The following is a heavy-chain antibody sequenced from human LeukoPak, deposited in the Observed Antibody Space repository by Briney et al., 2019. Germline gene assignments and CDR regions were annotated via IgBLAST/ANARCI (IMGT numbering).Heavy chain of an antibody. CDR2: IYYSGST. D-gene: IGHD2-8*02. V-gene: IGHV4-59*01. CDR3: AKIRVVRNYYYGMDV. CDR1: GGSIRSYY. Sequence: SETLSLTCTVSGGSIRSYYWSWIRQPPGKGLEWIGYIYYSGSTNYNPSLKSRVTISVDTSKNQFSLKLSSVTAADTAVYYCAKIRVVRNYYYGMDVWGQGTTVTVSS. J-gene: IGHJ6*02.